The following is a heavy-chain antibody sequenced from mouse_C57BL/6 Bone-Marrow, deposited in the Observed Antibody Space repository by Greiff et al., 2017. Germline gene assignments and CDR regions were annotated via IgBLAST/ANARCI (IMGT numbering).Heavy chain of an antibody. CDR3: ARSIHSYFGD. Sequence: VQLQESGPELVKPGASVKISCKASGYAFSSSWMNWVKQRPGKGLEWIGRIDPGDGDTNYNGKFKGKATLTADKSSSTAYMQLSSLTSEDSAVYFCARSIHSYFGDWGQGTTLTVSS. J-gene: IGHJ2*01. V-gene: IGHV1-82*01. D-gene: IGHD2-12*01. CDR2: IDPGDGDT. CDR1: GYAFSSSW.